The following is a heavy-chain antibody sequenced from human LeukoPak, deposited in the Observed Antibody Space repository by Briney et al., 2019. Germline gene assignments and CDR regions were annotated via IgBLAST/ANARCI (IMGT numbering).Heavy chain of an antibody. J-gene: IGHJ5*02. V-gene: IGHV4-38-2*01. D-gene: IGHD1-26*01. CDR2: IYYSGST. Sequence: SETLSLTCAVSDYSITSGYYWGWIRQPPGKGLEWIGSIYYSGSTYYNPSLKSRVTISVDTSKNQFSLKLSSVTAADTAVYYCARLEWELRWFDPWGQGTLVTVSS. CDR1: DYSITSGYY. CDR3: ARLEWELRWFDP.